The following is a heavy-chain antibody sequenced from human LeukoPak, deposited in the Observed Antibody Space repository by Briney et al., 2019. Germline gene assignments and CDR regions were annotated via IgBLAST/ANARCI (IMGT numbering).Heavy chain of an antibody. J-gene: IGHJ4*02. CDR2: INPYNGNT. CDR3: ARDHWSGYSGGLDF. D-gene: IGHD5-18*01. Sequence: VSVKVSRKTSVYTFSSFGVSWMPQAPAQGFECVVRINPYNGNTKSERTFQGRVTMTADTSTGTAYMELRSLTSDDTAVYYCARDHWSGYSGGLDFWGQGTLVTVSS. V-gene: IGHV1-18*01. CDR1: VYTFSSFG.